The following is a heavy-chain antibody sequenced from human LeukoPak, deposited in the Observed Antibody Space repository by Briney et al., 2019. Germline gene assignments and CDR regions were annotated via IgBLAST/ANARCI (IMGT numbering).Heavy chain of an antibody. CDR2: IYYSGST. CDR1: GGSISSYY. V-gene: IGHV4-59*01. D-gene: IGHD6-19*01. CDR3: ARVSVWYSSGWYGYYYYYMDV. Sequence: SETLSLTCTVSGGSISSYYWSWIRQPPGKGLEWIGSIYYSGSTYYNPSLKSRVTISVDTSKNQFSLKLSSVTAADTAVYYCARVSVWYSSGWYGYYYYYMDVWGKGTTVTVSS. J-gene: IGHJ6*03.